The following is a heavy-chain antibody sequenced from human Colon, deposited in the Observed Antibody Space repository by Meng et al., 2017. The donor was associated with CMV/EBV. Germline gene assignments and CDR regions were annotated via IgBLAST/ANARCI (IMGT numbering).Heavy chain of an antibody. CDR3: SRGADPYKSGIY. V-gene: IGHV4-34*01. CDR1: GGSLVGDY. J-gene: IGHJ4*02. D-gene: IGHD5-24*01. Sequence: GQLLQLGAGLLRPSESLSLSCTFYGGSLVGDYWTWIRQPPGKGLEWIGEIHHSGSTFYNPSLNNRVSISVDTSKNQFSLNLRSVTAADTAVYYCSRGADPYKSGIYWGQGALVTVSS. CDR2: IHHSGST.